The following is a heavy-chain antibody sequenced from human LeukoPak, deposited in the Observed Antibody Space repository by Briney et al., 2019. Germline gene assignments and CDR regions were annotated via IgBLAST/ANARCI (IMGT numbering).Heavy chain of an antibody. J-gene: IGHJ3*02. V-gene: IGHV1-18*01. D-gene: IGHD6-19*01. CDR3: ARDSSGGGVDAFDI. CDR1: GYTFTSYG. CDR2: ISAYNGNT. Sequence: GASVKVSCKASGYTFTSYGISWVRQAPGQGLEWMGWISAYNGNTNYAQKLQGRVTMTTDTSTSTAYMEQRSLRSDDTAVYYCARDSSGGGVDAFDIWGQGTMVTVSS.